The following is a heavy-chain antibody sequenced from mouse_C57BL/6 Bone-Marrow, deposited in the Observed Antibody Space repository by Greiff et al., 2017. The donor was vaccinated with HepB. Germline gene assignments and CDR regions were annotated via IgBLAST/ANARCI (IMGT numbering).Heavy chain of an antibody. J-gene: IGHJ2*01. D-gene: IGHD2-12*01. Sequence: VQLQQSGPGLVKPSQSLSLTCSVTGYSITSGYYWTWIRQFPGNKLEWMGYISYDGSNNYNPSLKNRISITRDTSKNQFFLKLTSVTTEDTATYYCARDYDWGFDYWGQGTTLTVSS. CDR1: GYSITSGYY. CDR3: ARDYDWGFDY. V-gene: IGHV3-6*01. CDR2: ISYDGSN.